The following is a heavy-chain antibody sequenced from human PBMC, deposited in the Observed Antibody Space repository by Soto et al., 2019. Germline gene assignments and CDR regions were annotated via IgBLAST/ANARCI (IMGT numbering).Heavy chain of an antibody. CDR3: ARQMRGPIPPFGWVSPVTS. J-gene: IGHJ5*02. CDR1: GDSATSDDSY. D-gene: IGHD3-9*01. CDR2: ISHTGET. Sequence: QLRLQESGPGLVKPSWTLSLTCTVSGDSATSDDSYWGWIRRPPGQGLEWIGTISHTGETFYNNPLNSRLTMSLDASNDQFSLKLASMTAADAGVLLCARQMRGPIPPFGWVSPVTSWGQGILGTVSS. V-gene: IGHV4-39*01.